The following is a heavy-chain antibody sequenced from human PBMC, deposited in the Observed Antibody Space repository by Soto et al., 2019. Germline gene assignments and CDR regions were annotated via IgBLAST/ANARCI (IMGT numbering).Heavy chain of an antibody. CDR3: ASLPMSGATYFQH. CDR2: ISSSSTYT. D-gene: IGHD1-26*01. V-gene: IGHV3-11*06. Sequence: GGSLRLSCAASGFTFSDYYMSWIRQAPGKGLEWVSYISSSSTYTNYADSVKGRFTISRDNAKNSLYLQMNSLRAEDTAGYYCASLPMSGATYFQHGGQGTLVTVSS. CDR1: GFTFSDYY. J-gene: IGHJ1*01.